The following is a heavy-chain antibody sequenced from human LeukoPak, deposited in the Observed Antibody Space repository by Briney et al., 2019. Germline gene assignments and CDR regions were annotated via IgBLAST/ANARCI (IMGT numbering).Heavy chain of an antibody. J-gene: IGHJ5*02. CDR3: ARALQTAMVTGWFDP. CDR2: TYYRSKWFN. V-gene: IGHV6-1*01. D-gene: IGHD5-18*01. Sequence: SQTLSLTCAISGDSFSSNSAAWNWIRQSPWRGLEWLGRTYYRSKWFNDYAVSVKSRITIKPETSKNQFSLQLNSVTPEDTAVYYCARALQTAMVTGWFDPWGQGTLVTVSS. CDR1: GDSFSSNSAA.